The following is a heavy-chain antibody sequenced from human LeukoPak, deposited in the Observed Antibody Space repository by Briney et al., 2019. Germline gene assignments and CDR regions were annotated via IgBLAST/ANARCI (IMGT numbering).Heavy chain of an antibody. J-gene: IGHJ4*02. CDR2: FDPEDGET. V-gene: IGHV1-24*01. Sequence: ASVKVSCKVSGYTLTELSMHWVRQAPGKGLEWMGGFDPEDGETIYAQKLQGRVTMTTDTSTSTAYMELRSLRSDDTAVYYCARTPFFGVVIEIDYWGQGTLVTVSS. CDR3: ARTPFFGVVIEIDY. CDR1: GYTLTELS. D-gene: IGHD3-3*01.